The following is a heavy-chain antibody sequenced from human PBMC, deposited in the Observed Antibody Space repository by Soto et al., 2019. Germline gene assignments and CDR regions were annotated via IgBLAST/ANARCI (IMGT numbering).Heavy chain of an antibody. J-gene: IGHJ5*02. CDR2: ISAYSGNT. CDR1: GYTFTSYG. Sequence: ASVKVSCKASGYTFTSYGISWVRQAPGQGLEWMGWISAYSGNTNYAQKLQGRVTMTTDTSTSTAYMELRSLRSDDTAVYYCARDRYVGYYDFWSGYGGWFDPWGQGTLVTVSS. CDR3: ARDRYVGYYDFWSGYGGWFDP. D-gene: IGHD3-3*01. V-gene: IGHV1-18*01.